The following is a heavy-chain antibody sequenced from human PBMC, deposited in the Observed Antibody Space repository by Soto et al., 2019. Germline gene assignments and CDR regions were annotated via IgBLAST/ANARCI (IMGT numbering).Heavy chain of an antibody. V-gene: IGHV4-59*01. Sequence: SETLSLTCTVSGGSISSYYWSWIRQPPGKGLELIGYIYYSCSTNYNPSLKSRFTISVDTSKNQFSLKLSSFTAADTAVYYCARGIIGATRGWFDFWGQGTMVTVSS. J-gene: IGHJ4*02. CDR2: IYYSCST. D-gene: IGHD1-26*01. CDR3: ARGIIGATRGWFDF. CDR1: GGSISSYY.